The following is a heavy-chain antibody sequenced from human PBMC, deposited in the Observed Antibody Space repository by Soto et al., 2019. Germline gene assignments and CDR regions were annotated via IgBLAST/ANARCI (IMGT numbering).Heavy chain of an antibody. J-gene: IGHJ6*02. CDR3: ARELRFGEDYYGMDV. D-gene: IGHD3-10*01. V-gene: IGHV4-31*03. CDR2: IYYSGST. CDR1: GGSISSGGYY. Sequence: QVQLQESGPRLVKPSQTLSLTCTVSGGSISSGGYYWSWIRQHPGKGLEWIGYIYYSGSTYYNPSLKSRVTXSXXXSXHQFSLKLSSVTAADTAVYYCARELRFGEDYYGMDVWGQGTTVTVSS.